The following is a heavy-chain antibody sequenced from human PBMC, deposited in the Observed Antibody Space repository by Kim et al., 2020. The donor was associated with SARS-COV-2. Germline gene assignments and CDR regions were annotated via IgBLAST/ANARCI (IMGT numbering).Heavy chain of an antibody. CDR3: ASHYSGSYYTPFDY. V-gene: IGHV3-30*01. D-gene: IGHD1-26*01. J-gene: IGHJ4*02. Sequence: ADSGKGRFTISRDNSKNTLYLQMNSLRAEDTAVYYCASHYSGSYYTPFDYWGQRTLVTVSS.